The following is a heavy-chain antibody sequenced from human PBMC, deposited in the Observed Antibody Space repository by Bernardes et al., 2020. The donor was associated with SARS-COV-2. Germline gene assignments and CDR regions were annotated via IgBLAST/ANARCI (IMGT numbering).Heavy chain of an antibody. CDR2: IYYSGST. CDR3: ARGDILTGYSSLLFDY. J-gene: IGHJ4*02. V-gene: IGHV4-59*01. CDR1: GGSISSYY. D-gene: IGHD3-9*01. Sequence: SETLSLTCTVSGGSISSYYWSWIRQPPGKGLEWIGYIYYSGSTNYNPSLKSRVTISVDTSKNQFSLKLSSVTAADTAVYYCARGDILTGYSSLLFDYWGQGTLVTVSS.